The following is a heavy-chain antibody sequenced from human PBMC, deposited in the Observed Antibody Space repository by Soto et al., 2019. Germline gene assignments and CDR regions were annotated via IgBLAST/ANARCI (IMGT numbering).Heavy chain of an antibody. V-gene: IGHV3-33*01. CDR3: ARGGSGMALYYFDY. Sequence: QVQLVESGGGVVQPGRSLRLSCAASGFTFSSYGMHWVRQAPGKGLEWVAVIWYDGSNKYYADSVQGRFTISRDNSKNTLYLQMNSLRAEDTAVYYCARGGSGMALYYFDYWGQGTMVTVAS. D-gene: IGHD3-10*01. CDR2: IWYDGSNK. CDR1: GFTFSSYG. J-gene: IGHJ4*02.